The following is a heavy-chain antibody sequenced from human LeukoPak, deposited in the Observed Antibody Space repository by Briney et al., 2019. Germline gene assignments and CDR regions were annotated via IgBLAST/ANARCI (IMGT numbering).Heavy chain of an antibody. CDR2: IYYSGST. Sequence: SETLSLTCTVSGGSISSYYWSWIRQPPGKGLEWIGYIYYSGSTNYNPSLKSRVTISVDTSKNRFSLKLSSVTAADTAVYYCARDPHDFYFDYWGQGTLVTVSS. CDR3: ARDPHDFYFDY. CDR1: GGSISSYY. J-gene: IGHJ4*02. D-gene: IGHD1-1*01. V-gene: IGHV4-59*12.